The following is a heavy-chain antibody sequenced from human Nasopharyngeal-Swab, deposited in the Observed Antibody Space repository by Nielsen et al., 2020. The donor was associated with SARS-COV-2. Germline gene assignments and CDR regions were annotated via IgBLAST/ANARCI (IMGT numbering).Heavy chain of an antibody. J-gene: IGHJ4*02. V-gene: IGHV3-48*03. CDR2: ISGSGNTI. Sequence: VRQAPGKGLEWVSYISGSGNTIYYADSVKGRFTMSRGNAKNSLYLQMNSLRAEDTAVYYCARDWRYFEYWGQGTLVTVSS. CDR3: ARDWRYFEY. D-gene: IGHD3-3*01.